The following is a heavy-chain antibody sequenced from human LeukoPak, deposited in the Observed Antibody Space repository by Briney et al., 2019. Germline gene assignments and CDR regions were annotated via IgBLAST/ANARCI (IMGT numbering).Heavy chain of an antibody. V-gene: IGHV7-4-1*02. Sequence: ASVKVSCKTSGYTFTTYAISWVRQAPGQGLEWMGWINTNTGNPTYAQGFFTGRYVFSLDTSVNTAYLQITGLKADDTAVYYCGRDPKLGIRGYTYGYIDFWVQGTLVTVAS. CDR2: INTNTGNP. CDR1: GYTFTTYA. CDR3: GRDPKLGIRGYTYGYIDF. D-gene: IGHD5-18*01. J-gene: IGHJ4*02.